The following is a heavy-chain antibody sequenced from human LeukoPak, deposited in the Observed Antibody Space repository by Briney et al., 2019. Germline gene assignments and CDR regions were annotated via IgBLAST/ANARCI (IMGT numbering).Heavy chain of an antibody. Sequence: GASVKVSCKASGYTFTSYGFSWVRQAPGQGLEWMGWISAYNGNTKYAQKLQGRVTMTTDTSTSTSYMELRSLRSDDTAVYYCAREGSVAENDYWGQGTLVTVSS. V-gene: IGHV1-18*01. J-gene: IGHJ4*02. CDR3: AREGSVAENDY. CDR1: GYTFTSYG. CDR2: ISAYNGNT. D-gene: IGHD6-13*01.